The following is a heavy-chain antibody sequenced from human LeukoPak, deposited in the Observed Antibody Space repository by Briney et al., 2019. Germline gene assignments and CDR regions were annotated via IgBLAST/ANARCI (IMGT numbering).Heavy chain of an antibody. Sequence: SETLSLTCAVYGGSFSGCYWSWIRQPPGKGLEWIGEINHSGSTNYNPSLKSRVTISVDTSKNQFSLKLSSVTAADTAVYYCARVLYCTNGVCYRAFDIWGQGTMVTVSS. D-gene: IGHD2-8*01. CDR2: INHSGST. J-gene: IGHJ3*02. CDR1: GGSFSGCY. CDR3: ARVLYCTNGVCYRAFDI. V-gene: IGHV4-34*01.